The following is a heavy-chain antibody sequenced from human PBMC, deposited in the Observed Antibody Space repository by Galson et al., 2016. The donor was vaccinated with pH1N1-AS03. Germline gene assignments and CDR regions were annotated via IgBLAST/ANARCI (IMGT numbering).Heavy chain of an antibody. Sequence: CAISGDSVSSNIDAWNWIRQSPSGGLEWLGRTYWRSKWYNDYAVSVKSRITINPDTSKNQFSLQLNSVTPEGTHVYYCARGRYSAFDIWGQGTMVTVSS. D-gene: IGHD1-1*01. V-gene: IGHV6-1*01. CDR1: GDSVSSNIDA. J-gene: IGHJ3*02. CDR2: TYWRSKWYN. CDR3: ARGRYSAFDI.